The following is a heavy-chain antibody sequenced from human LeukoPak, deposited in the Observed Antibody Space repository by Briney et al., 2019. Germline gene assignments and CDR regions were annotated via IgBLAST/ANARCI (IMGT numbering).Heavy chain of an antibody. CDR3: AREARADLYYYYYYGMDV. Sequence: GGSLRLSCAASGFTFSSYGMHWVRQAPGKGLEWVAVIWYDGSNKYYADSVKGRFTISRDNSKNTLYLQMNSLRAEDTAVYYCAREARADLYYYYYYGMDVWGQGTTVTVSS. CDR2: IWYDGSNK. J-gene: IGHJ6*02. CDR1: GFTFSSYG. V-gene: IGHV3-30*19.